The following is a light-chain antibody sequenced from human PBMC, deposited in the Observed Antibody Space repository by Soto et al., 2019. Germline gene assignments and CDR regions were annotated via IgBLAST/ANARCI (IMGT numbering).Light chain of an antibody. CDR2: EGS. V-gene: IGLV2-23*01. Sequence: QSALTQPASVSGSPGQSITISCTGTSSDIGGYNYVSWYQQHPGKAPKLMICEGSKRPSGVSSRFSGSKSGNTASLTISGLQAEDEADYYCCSYAGSKVLFGGGTKVTVL. CDR1: SSDIGGYNY. CDR3: CSYAGSKVL. J-gene: IGLJ3*02.